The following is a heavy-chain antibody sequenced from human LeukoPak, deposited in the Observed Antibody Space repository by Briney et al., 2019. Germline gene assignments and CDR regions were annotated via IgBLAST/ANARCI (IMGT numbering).Heavy chain of an antibody. CDR2: ISGSGGTT. J-gene: IGHJ5*02. D-gene: IGHD3-10*01. CDR1: GFPFSDYA. Sequence: GGSLRLSCAASGFPFSDYAMSWVRQAPGKGLEWVSSISGSGGTTHYADSVKGRFTISRDNSKNTLYLQMSSLRAEDTAVYYCANHLDYYRSRSRFDPWGQGTLVTVSS. CDR3: ANHLDYYRSRSRFDP. V-gene: IGHV3-23*01.